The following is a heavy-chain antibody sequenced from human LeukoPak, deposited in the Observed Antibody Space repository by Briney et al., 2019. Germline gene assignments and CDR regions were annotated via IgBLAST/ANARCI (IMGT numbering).Heavy chain of an antibody. Sequence: RAGGSLRLSCAASGFTFDDYGMSWVRQAPGKGLEWVSGINWNGGSTGYADSVKGRFTISRDNAKNSLYLQMNSLRAEDTAVYYCARDGWQVTTFSVYWGQGTLVTVSS. CDR2: INWNGGST. J-gene: IGHJ4*02. V-gene: IGHV3-20*04. CDR3: ARDGWQVTTFSVY. CDR1: GFTFDDYG. D-gene: IGHD4-17*01.